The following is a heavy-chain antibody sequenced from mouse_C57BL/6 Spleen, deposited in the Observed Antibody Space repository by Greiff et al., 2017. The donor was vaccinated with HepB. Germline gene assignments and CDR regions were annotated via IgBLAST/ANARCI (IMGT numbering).Heavy chain of an antibody. CDR1: GFTFSDYG. J-gene: IGHJ3*01. Sequence: EVMLVESGGGLVKPGGSLKLSCAASGFTFSDYGMHWVRQAPEKGLEWVAYISSGSSTIYYADTVKGRFTISRDNAKNTLFLQLTRLRSEDTAMYYVARSFQYGSSYDWFAYWGQGTLVTVSA. CDR2: ISSGSSTI. D-gene: IGHD1-1*01. CDR3: ARSFQYGSSYDWFAY. V-gene: IGHV5-17*01.